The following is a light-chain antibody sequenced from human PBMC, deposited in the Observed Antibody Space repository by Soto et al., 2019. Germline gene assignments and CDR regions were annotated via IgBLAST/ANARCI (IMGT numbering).Light chain of an antibody. CDR1: HSVSSYY. J-gene: IGKJ1*01. CDR3: QQYDDSET. CDR2: CAA. Sequence: EIVLTQSPDTLSLSPGERDTLSCRARHSVSSYYLACYQQNPGHAPRLLIYCAANRATGVPDRFSGSGSGTDFILTISRLEPEDFAVYYCQQYDDSETFGQGTKVDIK. V-gene: IGKV3-20*01.